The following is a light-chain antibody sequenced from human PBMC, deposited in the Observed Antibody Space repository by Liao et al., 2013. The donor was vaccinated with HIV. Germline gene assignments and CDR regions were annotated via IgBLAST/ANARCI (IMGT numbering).Light chain of an antibody. J-gene: IGLJ2*01. CDR1: YLGDKY. Sequence: SSELTQPLSVSVSPGQTASITCSGDYLGDKYASWYQHKPGQAPVLVIYQDNKRPSGIPERFSGSNSGNTATLTISGTQAMDEADYYCQAWDSSTVVFGGGTKLTVL. CDR2: QDN. V-gene: IGLV3-1*01. CDR3: QAWDSSTVV.